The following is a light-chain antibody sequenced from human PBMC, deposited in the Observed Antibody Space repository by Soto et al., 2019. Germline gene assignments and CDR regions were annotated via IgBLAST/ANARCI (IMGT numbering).Light chain of an antibody. J-gene: IGKJ1*01. CDR3: QQYNSYSPWT. CDR2: KAA. V-gene: IGKV1-5*03. CDR1: DSIVHW. Sequence: QLTQSPSTLSASVVDRVAITFRASDSIVHWVAWYQRKPGKAPKLLIYKAANLADEVPSRFSGSGSGTEFTLTISSLQPDDFATYYCQQYNSYSPWTFGQGTKVDIK.